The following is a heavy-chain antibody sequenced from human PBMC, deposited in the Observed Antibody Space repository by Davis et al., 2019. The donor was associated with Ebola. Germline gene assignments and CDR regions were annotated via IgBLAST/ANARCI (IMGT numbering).Heavy chain of an antibody. CDR2: IRSKAYGGTT. V-gene: IGHV3-49*04. D-gene: IGHD4-17*01. CDR1: GFTFGDYA. Sequence: PGGSLRLSCTGSGFTFGDYAMSWVRQAPGKGLEWIGFIRSKAYGGTTEYAASVKGRFTISRDDSKSIAYLHMNSLKTEDTAVYYCTRDGFGVTTSFDYWGQGTLVTVSS. J-gene: IGHJ4*02. CDR3: TRDGFGVTTSFDY.